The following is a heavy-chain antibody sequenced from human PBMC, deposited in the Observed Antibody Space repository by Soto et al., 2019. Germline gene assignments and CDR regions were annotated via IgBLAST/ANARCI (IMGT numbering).Heavy chain of an antibody. CDR1: GFTFSSYA. J-gene: IGHJ4*02. CDR2: ISYDGSNK. V-gene: IGHV3-30-3*01. Sequence: QVQLVESGGGVVQPGRSLRLSCAASGFTFSSYAMHWVRQAPGKGLEWVAVISYDGSNKYYADSVKGRFTISRDNSKNTLYLQMNSLRAEDTAVYYCAREMSEYGTTLSGYSYGIDYWGQGTLVTVSS. D-gene: IGHD5-18*01. CDR3: AREMSEYGTTLSGYSYGIDY.